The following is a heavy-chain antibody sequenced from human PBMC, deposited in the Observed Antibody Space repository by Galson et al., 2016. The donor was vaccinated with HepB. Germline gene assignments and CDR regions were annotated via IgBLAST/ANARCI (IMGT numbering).Heavy chain of an antibody. V-gene: IGHV2-70*01. J-gene: IGHJ3*02. CDR1: GFSLSTNGMC. Sequence: LVKPTQTLTLTCTFSGFSLSTNGMCVSWIRQPPGKALEWLALIDWNDDKHYSTSLKTRLTISKDTSKNQVVLTMTNMDPVDTATYYCARMDSSGYLSAFDIWGQGTMVTVSS. CDR3: ARMDSSGYLSAFDI. D-gene: IGHD3-22*01. CDR2: IDWNDDK.